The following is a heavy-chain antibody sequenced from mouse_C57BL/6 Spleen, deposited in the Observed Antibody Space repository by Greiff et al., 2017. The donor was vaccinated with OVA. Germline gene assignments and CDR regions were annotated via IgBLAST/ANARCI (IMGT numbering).Heavy chain of an antibody. V-gene: IGHV5-4*03. CDR1: GFTFSSYA. CDR2: ISDGGSYT. D-gene: IGHD1-1*01. Sequence: EVMLVESGGGLVKPGGSLKLSCAASGFTFSSYAMSWVRQTPEKRLEWVATISDGGSYTYYPDNVKGRFTISRDNAKNNLYLQMSHLKSEDTAMYYCARVDGSSYVRAMDYWGQGTSVTVSS. CDR3: ARVDGSSYVRAMDY. J-gene: IGHJ4*01.